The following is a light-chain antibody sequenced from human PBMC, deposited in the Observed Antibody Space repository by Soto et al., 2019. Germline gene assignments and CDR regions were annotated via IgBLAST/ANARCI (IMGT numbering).Light chain of an antibody. CDR2: GAS. V-gene: IGKV3-15*01. Sequence: EIVLTQSPGTLSLSPGERATLSCRASQSVGSSLSWYQQKPGQAPRLLIYGASTRATGIPARFSGSGSGTEFILTISSLQSEDFAVYYCQQYNNWPLTFGGGTKVDIK. CDR3: QQYNNWPLT. CDR1: QSVGSS. J-gene: IGKJ4*01.